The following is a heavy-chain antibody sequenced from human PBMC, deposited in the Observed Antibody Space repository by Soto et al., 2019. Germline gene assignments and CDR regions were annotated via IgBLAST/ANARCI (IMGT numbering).Heavy chain of an antibody. CDR3: ASDYSGYSADPEYYGVEV. Sequence: SETLSLTCSVSGGSVTLTSYYWGWIRQPPGKGLEWFGNVYYSGSTNYNPSLKSRVTISVDTSKNQFSLSLKSVTAADTAVYYCASDYSGYSADPEYYGVEVWGQGTTVTVSS. CDR2: VYYSGST. D-gene: IGHD3-22*01. CDR1: GGSVTLTSYY. J-gene: IGHJ6*02. V-gene: IGHV4-39*01.